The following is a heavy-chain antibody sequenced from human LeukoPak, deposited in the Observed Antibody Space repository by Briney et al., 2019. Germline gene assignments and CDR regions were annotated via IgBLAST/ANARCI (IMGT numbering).Heavy chain of an antibody. CDR2: IYYSGST. V-gene: IGHV4-61*08. Sequence: SETLSLTFTVSGASTSSGDYYWRWIRHPPRKGLEWIGYIYYSGSTNYNPSLKGPVTISVDTSKNPFSLKLSSVTAADTAVYYCARGLEMNSLAWGGHRHARQSWFDPWGQGTLVTVSS. CDR3: ARGLEMNSLAWGGHRHARQSWFDP. D-gene: IGHD6-6*01. J-gene: IGHJ5*02. CDR1: GASTSSGDYY.